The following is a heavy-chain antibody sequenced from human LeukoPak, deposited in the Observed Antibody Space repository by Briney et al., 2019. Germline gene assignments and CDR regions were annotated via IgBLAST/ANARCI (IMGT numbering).Heavy chain of an antibody. CDR1: GFIFTSHG. CDR3: AKDYRIGGYYMDV. CDR2: TSDVSDK. D-gene: IGHD2-21*02. V-gene: IGHV3-30*18. J-gene: IGHJ6*02. Sequence: GRSMRPSCAASGFIFTSHGMHWVRQAPDKGREWVAATSDVSDKSYGDSVKGRFTISRDNSKNTLYLQMNSLRPEDTAVYYCAKDYRIGGYYMDVWGQGTTVTVSS.